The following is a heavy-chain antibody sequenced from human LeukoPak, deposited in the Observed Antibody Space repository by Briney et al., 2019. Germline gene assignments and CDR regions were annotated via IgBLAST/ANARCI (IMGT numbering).Heavy chain of an antibody. J-gene: IGHJ5*02. V-gene: IGHV3-64*01. D-gene: IGHD3-22*01. CDR1: GFTFRSYG. CDR2: ISSNGGRT. Sequence: GGSLRLPCAASGFTFRSYGMHWVRQAPGKGLEYVSAISSNGGRTYYANSVKGRFTISRDNSRNTLYLQMGSLRAEDMAVYYCATYYYDSGGFQFHHWGQGTLVTVSS. CDR3: ATYYYDSGGFQFHH.